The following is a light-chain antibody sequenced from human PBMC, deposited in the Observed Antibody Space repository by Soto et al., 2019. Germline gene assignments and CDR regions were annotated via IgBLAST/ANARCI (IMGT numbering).Light chain of an antibody. CDR1: QTVLYSSNNKSA. J-gene: IGKJ4*01. Sequence: DIVMTQSPDSLAVSLGERATINCKSSQTVLYSSNNKSALAWLQQKPGQPPKLLIYWASTRESGVPDRFSGSGSGTDFTLTISCLQAEDVAVYYCQQYLAYLTFGGGTKVEIK. CDR3: QQYLAYLT. CDR2: WAS. V-gene: IGKV4-1*01.